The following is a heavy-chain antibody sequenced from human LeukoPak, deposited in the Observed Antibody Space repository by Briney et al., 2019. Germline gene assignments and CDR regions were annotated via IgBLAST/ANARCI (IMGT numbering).Heavy chain of an antibody. J-gene: IGHJ4*02. CDR1: GFTFSSYA. V-gene: IGHV3-30*18. CDR3: AKGTLSSGYYSVPEL. CDR2: ISYDGSNK. Sequence: PGGSLRLSCAASGFTFSSYAMSWVRQAPGKGLEWVAVISYDGSNKYYADSVKGRFTISRDNSKNTLYLQMNSLRAEDTAVYYCAKGTLSSGYYSVPELWGQGTLVTVSS. D-gene: IGHD3-22*01.